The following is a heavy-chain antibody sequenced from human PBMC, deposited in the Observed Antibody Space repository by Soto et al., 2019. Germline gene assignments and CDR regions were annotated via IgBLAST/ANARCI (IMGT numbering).Heavy chain of an antibody. V-gene: IGHV4-39*01. CDR1: GGSISNSNDYY. CDR3: ARGRSTPPETPKHYYYYMDV. Sequence: SETLSLTCTVSGGSISNSNDYYWGWVRQPPGKGLEWIGSIYYSGSTSYNPSLKSRVIISVDTSKNQFSLKLSSVTAADTAVYYCARGRSTPPETPKHYYYYMDVWGKGTTVTVSS. J-gene: IGHJ6*03. CDR2: IYYSGST.